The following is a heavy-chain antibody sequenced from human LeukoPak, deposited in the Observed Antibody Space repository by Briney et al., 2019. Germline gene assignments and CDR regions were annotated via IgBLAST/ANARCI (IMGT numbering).Heavy chain of an antibody. CDR2: INPNSGGT. Sequence: ASVKVSCKASGYTFTGYYMHWVRQAPGQGLEWMGRINPNSGGTNYAQKFQGRVTMTRDTSISTAYMELSRLRSDDTAVYYCARAFLASRDYGDYWGQGTLVTVSS. CDR3: ARAFLASRDYGDY. J-gene: IGHJ4*02. D-gene: IGHD2/OR15-2a*01. CDR1: GYTFTGYY. V-gene: IGHV1-2*06.